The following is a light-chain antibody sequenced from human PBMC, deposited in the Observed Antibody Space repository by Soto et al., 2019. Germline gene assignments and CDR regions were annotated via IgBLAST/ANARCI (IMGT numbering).Light chain of an antibody. CDR2: ATS. CDR3: QQYGDCSLT. CDR1: QSVGNN. Sequence: EIVLTQSPATLSVSPGERATLSCRASQSVGNNFAWYQQKPGQAPRLLIFATSTRATGVPARFSGSGSWTEFPLTTSSPQSEEFAVYYCQQYGDCSLTFGGGAKVEIE. V-gene: IGKV3-15*01. J-gene: IGKJ4*02.